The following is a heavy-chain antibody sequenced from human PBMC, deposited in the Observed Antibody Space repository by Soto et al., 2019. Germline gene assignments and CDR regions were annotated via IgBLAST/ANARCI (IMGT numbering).Heavy chain of an antibody. CDR1: GGSVSSYA. CDR2: IIPVFGTA. Sequence: QVQLVQSGAEVKKPGSSVKVSCKASGGSVSSYAFSWVRQASGQGLEWMGGIIPVFGTATYAQKFQGRVTITAAESTSTAYMELSSLRSEDTAVYYCARERGSGWPTDKYLHHWGQGTLVTVSS. CDR3: ARERGSGWPTDKYLHH. V-gene: IGHV1-69*12. J-gene: IGHJ1*01. D-gene: IGHD6-19*01.